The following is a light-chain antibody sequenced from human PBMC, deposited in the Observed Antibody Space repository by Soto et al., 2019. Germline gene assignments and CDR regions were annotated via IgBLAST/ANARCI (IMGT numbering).Light chain of an antibody. V-gene: IGKV3-20*01. CDR1: QSVSSY. CDR3: QQYGSSPPWT. J-gene: IGKJ1*01. CDR2: GAS. Sequence: PGERATLSCRASQSVSSYLAWYQHKPGQAPRLLIYGASSRATGIPDRFSGSGSGTDFTLTISRLEPEDFAVYYCQQYGSSPPWTFGQGTKVHIK.